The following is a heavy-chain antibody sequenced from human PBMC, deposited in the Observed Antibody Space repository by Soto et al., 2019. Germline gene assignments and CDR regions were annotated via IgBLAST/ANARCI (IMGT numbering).Heavy chain of an antibody. CDR1: GFTFSSNA. CDR2: ISDSGGST. V-gene: IGHV3-23*01. CDR3: AKALGRDFSDFDS. Sequence: PGGSLILSCEASGFTFSSNAMTWVRQAPGKGLEWVSAISDSGGSTYYADSVAGRFTISRDNSRHTLYLQMNSLRAEDTAIYYCAKALGRDFSDFDSWGQGTQVTVSS. D-gene: IGHD3-10*01. J-gene: IGHJ4*02.